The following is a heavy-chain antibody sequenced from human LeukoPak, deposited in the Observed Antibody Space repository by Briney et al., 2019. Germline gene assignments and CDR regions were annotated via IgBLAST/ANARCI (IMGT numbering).Heavy chain of an antibody. CDR2: IYSRGTT. J-gene: IGHJ2*01. CDR1: GGSISSYY. Sequence: SETLSLTCSVSGGSISSYYWSWIRQPPGKGLEWIGYIYSRGTTNYNPSLKSRVTISVDTSKKQFSLKLSSVTAADTAVYYCARRSPLIWYFDLWGRGRLLTVSA. D-gene: IGHD3-9*01. V-gene: IGHV4-59*08. CDR3: ARRSPLIWYFDL.